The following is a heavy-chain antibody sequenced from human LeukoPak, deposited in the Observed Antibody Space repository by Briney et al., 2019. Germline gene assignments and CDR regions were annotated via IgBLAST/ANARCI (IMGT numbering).Heavy chain of an antibody. CDR2: ISWNGGST. CDR1: GFTFDDYG. CDR3: ASFPAPYCGGDCYSPD. V-gene: IGHV3-20*04. Sequence: PGGSLRLSCAASGFTFDDYGMSWVRQAPGKGLEWVSGISWNGGSTGYADSVKGRFTISRDNAKNSLYLQMNSLRAEDTALYYCASFPAPYCGGDCYSPDWGQGTLVTVSS. D-gene: IGHD2-21*01. J-gene: IGHJ4*02.